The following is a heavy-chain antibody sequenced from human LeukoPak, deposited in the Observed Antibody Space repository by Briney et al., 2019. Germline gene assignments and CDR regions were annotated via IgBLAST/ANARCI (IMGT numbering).Heavy chain of an antibody. D-gene: IGHD6-25*01. CDR3: AREGGYYFDH. CDR2: ISYDRSET. CDR1: GFTFGSYG. Sequence: PGRSLRLSCAASGFTFGSYGMNWVRQPPAKGLEWVAFISYDRSETYYADSVKGRFSISRDNSKNTVYLQMNSLRTEDRAVYYCAREGGYYFDHWGQGTLVTVSS. J-gene: IGHJ4*02. V-gene: IGHV3-30*03.